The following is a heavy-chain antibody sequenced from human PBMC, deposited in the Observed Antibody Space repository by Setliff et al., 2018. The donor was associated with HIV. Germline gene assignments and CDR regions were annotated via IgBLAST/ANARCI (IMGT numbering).Heavy chain of an antibody. V-gene: IGHV4-34*01. D-gene: IGHD6-19*01. J-gene: IGHJ4*02. CDR2: INHSGST. Sequence: PSETLSLTCAVYGGSFSGYYWSWIRQPPGKGLEWIGEINHSGSTNFNPSLKSRVTISVDTSKNQFSLKLNSVTAADTAVYYCARVRGSSGWYVFDYWGQGTLVTVSS. CDR1: GGSFSGYY. CDR3: ARVRGSSGWYVFDY.